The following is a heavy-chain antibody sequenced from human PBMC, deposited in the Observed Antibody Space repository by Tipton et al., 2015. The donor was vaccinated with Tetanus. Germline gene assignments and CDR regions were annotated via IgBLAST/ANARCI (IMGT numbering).Heavy chain of an antibody. CDR2: ISGSGGST. D-gene: IGHD3-10*01. CDR3: AKALSSSSGEFGSTQIDY. Sequence: SLRLSCAASGFTFSSYAMSWVRQAPGKGLEWVSAISGSGGSTYYADSVKGRFTISRDNSKNTLYLQMNSLRAEDTAVYYCAKALSSSSGEFGSTQIDYWGQGTLVTVSS. J-gene: IGHJ4*02. CDR1: GFTFSSYA. V-gene: IGHV3-23*01.